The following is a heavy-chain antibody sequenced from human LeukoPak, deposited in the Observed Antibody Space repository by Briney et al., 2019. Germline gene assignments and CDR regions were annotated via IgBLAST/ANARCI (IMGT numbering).Heavy chain of an antibody. CDR2: IYYSGST. Sequence: PSETLSLTCTVSGGSISSYYWSWIRQPPGKGLEWIGYIYYSGSTNYSPSLKSRLTISVDTSKNQFSLKLSSVTAADTAVYYCARTYGSGGLGYFDLWGRGTLVTVSS. D-gene: IGHD6-25*01. V-gene: IGHV4-59*01. J-gene: IGHJ2*01. CDR3: ARTYGSGGLGYFDL. CDR1: GGSISSYY.